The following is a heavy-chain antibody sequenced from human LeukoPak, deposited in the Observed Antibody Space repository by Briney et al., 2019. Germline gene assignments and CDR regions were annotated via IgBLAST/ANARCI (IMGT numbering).Heavy chain of an antibody. CDR2: IIPIFGTA. J-gene: IGHJ5*02. V-gene: IGHV1-69*13. D-gene: IGHD3-3*01. CDR3: ARSPRTTKYYDFWSGYLGPWFDP. CDR1: GGTFISYA. Sequence: SVKVSCKASGGTFISYAISWVRQAPGQGLEWMGGIIPIFGTANYAQKFQGRVTITADESTSTAYMELSSLRSEDTAVYYCARSPRTTKYYDFWSGYLGPWFDPWGQGTLVTVSS.